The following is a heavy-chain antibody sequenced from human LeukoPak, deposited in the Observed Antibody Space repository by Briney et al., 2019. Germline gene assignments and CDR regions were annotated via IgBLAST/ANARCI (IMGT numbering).Heavy chain of an antibody. CDR3: ARLSEMGYYDSSGQAVFDY. Sequence: GESLQISCKGSGYSFTSYWIGWVRQLPGKGLEWMGIIYPGDSDTRYSPSFQGQVTISADKSISTAYLQWSSLKASDTAMYYCARLSEMGYYDSSGQAVFDYWGQGTLVTVSS. CDR1: GYSFTSYW. J-gene: IGHJ4*02. CDR2: IYPGDSDT. D-gene: IGHD3-22*01. V-gene: IGHV5-51*01.